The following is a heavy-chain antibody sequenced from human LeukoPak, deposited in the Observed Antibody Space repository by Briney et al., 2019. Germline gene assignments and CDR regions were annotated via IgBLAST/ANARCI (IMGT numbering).Heavy chain of an antibody. CDR2: IRSKAYGGTT. CDR3: TSDPPTIFGVVYYYYYYMDV. Sequence: KSGRSLRLSCTASGFTFGDYAMSWFRQAPGKGLEWVGFIRSKAYGGTTEYAASVKGRFTISRDDSKSIAYLQMNSLKNEDTAVYYCTSDPPTIFGVVYYYYYYMDVWGKGTTVTVSS. V-gene: IGHV3-49*05. J-gene: IGHJ6*03. D-gene: IGHD3-3*01. CDR1: GFTFGDYA.